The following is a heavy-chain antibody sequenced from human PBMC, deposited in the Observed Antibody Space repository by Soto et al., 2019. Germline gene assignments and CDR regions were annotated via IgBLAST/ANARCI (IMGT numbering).Heavy chain of an antibody. CDR2: IRSKSYGKTT. Sequence: GGSLRLSCSTSGFTFGDYGMTWFRQAPGKGLEWVGLIRSKSYGKTTEYAASATDRFTISRDDSKRIAYLQMNSLKADDTAVYYCTRESWDYGDPNGYYDFWGRGTLVTVSA. V-gene: IGHV3-49*03. CDR1: GFTFGDYG. J-gene: IGHJ2*01. D-gene: IGHD4-17*01. CDR3: TRESWDYGDPNGYYDF.